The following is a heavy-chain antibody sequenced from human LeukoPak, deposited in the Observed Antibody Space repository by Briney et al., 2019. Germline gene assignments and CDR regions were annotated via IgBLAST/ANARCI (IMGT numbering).Heavy chain of an antibody. CDR2: ISFSGIT. Sequence: PSETLSLTCTVSGGSINSFFWNWIRQPPGKGLEWIGYISFSGITNYNPSLQSRVSMSVDTSKNEFSLRLSSVTAADTAVYYCGRGGSRQNFYYYGLDVWGQGTTVTVSS. J-gene: IGHJ6*02. D-gene: IGHD6-25*01. CDR1: GGSINSFF. V-gene: IGHV4-59*01. CDR3: GRGGSRQNFYYYGLDV.